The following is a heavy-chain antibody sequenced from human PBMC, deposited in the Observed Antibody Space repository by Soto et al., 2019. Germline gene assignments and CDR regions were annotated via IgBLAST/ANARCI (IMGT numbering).Heavy chain of an antibody. J-gene: IGHJ3*02. V-gene: IGHV3-9*01. D-gene: IGHD3-22*01. CDR2: ISWNGGSI. CDR1: GFTFDDYA. Sequence: EVQLVESGGGLVQPGRSLRLSCAASGFTFDDYAMHWVRQVPGKGPEWVSGISWNGGSIGYGDSVKGRFTISRDNAKNYLYLHMNTLTTEDTALYYCAKGKFYYYDSAGYSDAFDIWGQGTMVIVSS. CDR3: AKGKFYYYDSAGYSDAFDI.